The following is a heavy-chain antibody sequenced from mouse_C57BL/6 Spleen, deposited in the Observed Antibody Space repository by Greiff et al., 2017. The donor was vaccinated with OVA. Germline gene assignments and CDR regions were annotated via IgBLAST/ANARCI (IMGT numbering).Heavy chain of an antibody. D-gene: IGHD2-4*01. CDR3: ANDLRFAY. CDR2: IDPSDSYT. J-gene: IGHJ3*01. CDR1: GYTFTSYW. V-gene: IGHV1-50*01. Sequence: QVQLQQPGAELVKPGASVKLSCKASGYTFTSYWMQWVKQRPGQGLEWIGEIDPSDSYTNYNQKFKGKATLTVDTSSSTAYMQLSSLTSEDSAVYYCANDLRFAYWGQGTLVTVSA.